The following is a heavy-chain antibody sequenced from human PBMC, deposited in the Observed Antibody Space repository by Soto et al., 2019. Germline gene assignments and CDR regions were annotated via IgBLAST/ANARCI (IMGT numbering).Heavy chain of an antibody. CDR2: IGASGSTI. CDR3: ARDRGTTGMVDYYYGMDV. D-gene: IGHD1-1*01. J-gene: IGHJ6*02. V-gene: IGHV3-23*01. Sequence: GGSLRLSCAASGFTVSGKKYLAWVRQAPGRGPEWVSAIGASGSTIYYADSVQGRFTISRDSSKNKLFLQMNSLRAEDTGEYYCARDRGTTGMVDYYYGMDVWGRGTTVTVSS. CDR1: GFTVSGKKY.